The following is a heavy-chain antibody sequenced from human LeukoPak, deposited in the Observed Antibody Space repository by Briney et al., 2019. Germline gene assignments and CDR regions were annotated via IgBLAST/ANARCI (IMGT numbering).Heavy chain of an antibody. CDR3: ARQSHDSSGYYIPYFDY. J-gene: IGHJ4*02. V-gene: IGHV4-39*01. D-gene: IGHD3-22*01. Sequence: SETLSLTCTVSGGSISSSSYYWGWIRQPPGKGLEWIGSIYYSGSTYYNPSLKSRVTISVDTSKNQFSLKLSSVTAADTAVYYCARQSHDSSGYYIPYFDYWGQGTLVTVSS. CDR2: IYYSGST. CDR1: GGSISSSSYY.